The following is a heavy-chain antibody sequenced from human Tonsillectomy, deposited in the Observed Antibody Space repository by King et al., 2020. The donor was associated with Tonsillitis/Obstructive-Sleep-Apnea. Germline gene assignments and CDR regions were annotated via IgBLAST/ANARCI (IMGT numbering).Heavy chain of an antibody. CDR3: ARGGSSWSSAHYYYMDV. Sequence: VQLVESGAEVKKPGASVKVSCKASGYTFTGYYLHWVRQAPGQGLEWMGWINPNSGGTNYTQKFQGWVTMTRDTSISTAYMELSRLRSDDTAVYYCARGGSSWSSAHYYYMDVWGKGTTVTVSS. CDR2: INPNSGGT. D-gene: IGHD6-6*01. CDR1: GYTFTGYY. V-gene: IGHV1-2*04. J-gene: IGHJ6*03.